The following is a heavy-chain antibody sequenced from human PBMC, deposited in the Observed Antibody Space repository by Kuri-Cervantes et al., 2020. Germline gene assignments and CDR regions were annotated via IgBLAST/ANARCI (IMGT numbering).Heavy chain of an antibody. CDR1: GFTFSSYA. Sequence: GGSLRLSCAASGFTFSSYAMHWVRQAPGKGLEWVAVISYDGSNKYYAGSVKGRFTISRDNAKNSLYLQMNSLRAEDTAVYYCARLYEYYFDYWGQGTLVTVSS. CDR3: ARLYEYYFDY. V-gene: IGHV3-30*07. CDR2: ISYDGSNK. J-gene: IGHJ4*02. D-gene: IGHD5/OR15-5a*01.